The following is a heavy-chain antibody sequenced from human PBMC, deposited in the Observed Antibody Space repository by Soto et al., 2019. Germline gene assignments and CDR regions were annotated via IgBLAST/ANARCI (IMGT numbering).Heavy chain of an antibody. CDR3: VREQYSYGSYYYYYGMDV. Sequence: SETLSLTCTVSGGSISSYYWSWIRQPAGKGLEWIGRIYTSGSTNYNPSLKSRVTMSVDTPKNQFSLKLSSVTAADTAVYYCVREQYSYGSYYYYYGMDVWGQGTTVTVSS. J-gene: IGHJ6*02. V-gene: IGHV4-4*07. CDR1: GGSISSYY. D-gene: IGHD5-18*01. CDR2: IYTSGST.